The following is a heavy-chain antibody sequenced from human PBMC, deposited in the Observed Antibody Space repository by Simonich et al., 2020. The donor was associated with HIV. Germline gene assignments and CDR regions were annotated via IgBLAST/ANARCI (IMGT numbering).Heavy chain of an antibody. CDR3: ARDPFYGAFDV. Sequence: EVQLVESGGGLVQPGGSLRLSCAASGFTFSSYSMNWVRQAPGKGLEGVANRHPDGREKSYVDSVRGRFTLSRDNAKNSLFLQMNSLRAEDTAVYFCARDPFYGAFDVWGQGTMVTVSS. CDR1: GFTFSSYS. V-gene: IGHV3-7*01. D-gene: IGHD3-10*01. CDR2: RHPDGREK. J-gene: IGHJ3*01.